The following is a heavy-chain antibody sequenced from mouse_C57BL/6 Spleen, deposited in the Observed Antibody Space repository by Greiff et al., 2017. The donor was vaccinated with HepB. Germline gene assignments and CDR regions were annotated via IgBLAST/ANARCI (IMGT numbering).Heavy chain of an antibody. Sequence: LQESGAELVRPGTSVKVSCKASGYAFTNYLIEWVKQRPGQGLERIGVIIPGSGGTNYNEKFKGKATRTADKASSTAYMQLSSLTSEDSAVYFCATTVVATRFAYWGQETLVTVSA. D-gene: IGHD1-1*01. V-gene: IGHV1-54*01. CDR1: GYAFTNYL. J-gene: IGHJ3*01. CDR3: ATTVVATRFAY. CDR2: IIPGSGGT.